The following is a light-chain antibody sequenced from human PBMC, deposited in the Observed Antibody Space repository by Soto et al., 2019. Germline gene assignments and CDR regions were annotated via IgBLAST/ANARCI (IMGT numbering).Light chain of an antibody. Sequence: DIVLTQSPGILSLSPGEGATLSCRASQSLSSTYLAWYQQKPGQAPRLLVYAASTRATGIPDRFSGSGSGTDFTLTISRLEPEDFVVYYCQQYRSSPGTFGQGTKLEIK. CDR3: QQYRSSPGT. CDR2: AAS. CDR1: QSLSSTY. J-gene: IGKJ2*02. V-gene: IGKV3-20*01.